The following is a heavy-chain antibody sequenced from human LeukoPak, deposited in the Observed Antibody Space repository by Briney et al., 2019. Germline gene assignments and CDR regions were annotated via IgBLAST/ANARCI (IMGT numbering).Heavy chain of an antibody. CDR2: INPNSGGT. CDR1: GYTFTGYY. CDR3: ARDHLYNVYDFWSGYYQRDYYYYMDV. Sequence: APVKVSCKASGYTFTGYYMHWVRQAPGQGLEWMGWINPNSGGTNYAQKFQGRVTMTRDTSISTAYMELSRLRSDDTAVYYCARDHLYNVYDFWSGYYQRDYYYYMDVWGKGTTVPVSS. V-gene: IGHV1-2*02. J-gene: IGHJ6*03. D-gene: IGHD3-3*01.